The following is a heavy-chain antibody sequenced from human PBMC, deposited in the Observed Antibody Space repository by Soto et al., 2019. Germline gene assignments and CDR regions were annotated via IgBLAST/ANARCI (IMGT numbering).Heavy chain of an antibody. CDR1: GGAFNGDY. Sequence: VSLTCSLSGGAFNGDYWSWIRQPPGKGLEWIGFVSYSGSTDYHPSLKSRVTISIDTSKNQFSLKMISVTAADTAVYYCARHGSDSGWFLFDPWGQGALVTVSS. J-gene: IGHJ5*02. D-gene: IGHD6-19*01. V-gene: IGHV4-59*08. CDR2: VSYSGST. CDR3: ARHGSDSGWFLFDP.